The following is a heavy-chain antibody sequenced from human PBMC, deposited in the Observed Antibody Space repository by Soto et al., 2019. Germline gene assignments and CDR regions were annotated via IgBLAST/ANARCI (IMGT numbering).Heavy chain of an antibody. CDR3: ARAIVGPTTTGWLDP. CDR2: IIPIFGTA. J-gene: IGHJ5*02. D-gene: IGHD1-26*01. CDR1: GGTFSRYA. V-gene: IGHV1-69*13. Sequence: ASVKVSCKASGGTFSRYAISWVLQAPGQGLEWMGGIIPIFGTANYAQKFQGRVTITADESTSTAYMELSSLRFEDTAVYYCARAIVGPTTTGWLDPWGQGTLVTVSS.